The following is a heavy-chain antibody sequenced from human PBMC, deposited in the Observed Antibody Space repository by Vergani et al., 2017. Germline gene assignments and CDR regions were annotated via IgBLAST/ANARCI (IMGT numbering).Heavy chain of an antibody. CDR3: PRGCGSTSCYKSGEDWFDP. Sequence: QVQLVQSGAEVKKPGASVKVSCQASGYTFTSYYIHWVRQAPGQGLEWMGIINPSGGSTNYAQKFQGRVTMTRDTSTITVFMELSSLRSEDTAVYYCPRGCGSTSCYKSGEDWFDPWGQGALVTVSS. J-gene: IGHJ5*02. CDR2: INPSGGST. D-gene: IGHD2-2*02. V-gene: IGHV1-46*01. CDR1: GYTFTSYY.